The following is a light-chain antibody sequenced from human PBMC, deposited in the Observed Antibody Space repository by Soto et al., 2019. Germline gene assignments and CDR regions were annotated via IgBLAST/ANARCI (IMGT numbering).Light chain of an antibody. Sequence: QSVLTQPASVSESPGQSITISCTGTSSDVGAYNYVSWYQQHPGKAPKLMIYDVNYRPSGVSNRFSGSKSGNTASLTISGLQAEDEADYYCSSYTTSSTLVFGGGTKVTVL. V-gene: IGLV2-14*01. CDR3: SSYTTSSTLV. CDR1: SSDVGAYNY. J-gene: IGLJ2*01. CDR2: DVN.